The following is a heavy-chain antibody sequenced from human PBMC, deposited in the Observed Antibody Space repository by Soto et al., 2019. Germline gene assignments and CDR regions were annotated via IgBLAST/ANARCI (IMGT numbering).Heavy chain of an antibody. Sequence: GGSLRLSCAASGFTFSSYAMSWVRQAPGKGLEWVSAISGSGGSTYYADSVKGRFTISRDNSKNTRYLQMNSLRAEDTAVYYCGKGGDSSSSTDYYYYGMDVWGQGTTVTVSS. CDR3: GKGGDSSSSTDYYYYGMDV. CDR1: GFTFSSYA. V-gene: IGHV3-23*01. CDR2: ISGSGGST. D-gene: IGHD6-6*01. J-gene: IGHJ6*02.